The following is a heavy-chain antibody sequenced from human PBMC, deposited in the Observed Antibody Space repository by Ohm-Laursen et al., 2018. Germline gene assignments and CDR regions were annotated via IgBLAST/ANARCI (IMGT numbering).Heavy chain of an antibody. J-gene: IGHJ3*02. V-gene: IGHV3-11*01. CDR2: ISSSGSTI. Sequence: SLRLSCTASGFTFSDYYMSWIRQAPGKGLEWVSYISSSGSTIYYADSVKGRFTISRDNAKNSLYLQMNSLRAEDTAVYYCARDTGVTLSKDLDIWGQGTMVTVSS. CDR1: GFTFSDYY. CDR3: ARDTGVTLSKDLDI. D-gene: IGHD1-1*01.